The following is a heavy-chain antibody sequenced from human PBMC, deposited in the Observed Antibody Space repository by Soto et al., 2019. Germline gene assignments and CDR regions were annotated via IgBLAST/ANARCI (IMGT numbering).Heavy chain of an antibody. CDR1: GFTFSTYW. V-gene: IGHV3-7*03. Sequence: GGSLRLSCAASGFTFSTYWMTWVRQSPGKGLEWVANIKQDGSEKYYVDSVKGRFTISRDNAKNSLNLQMNSLGVEDTAVYYCARDRAWNYAGNFDYSGQGTLVTVSS. D-gene: IGHD1-7*01. CDR2: IKQDGSEK. CDR3: ARDRAWNYAGNFDY. J-gene: IGHJ4*02.